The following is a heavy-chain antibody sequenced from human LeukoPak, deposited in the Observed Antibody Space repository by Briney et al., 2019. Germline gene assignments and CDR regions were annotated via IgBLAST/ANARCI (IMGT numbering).Heavy chain of an antibody. J-gene: IGHJ5*02. CDR3: ARGRSNYDFWSGQNWFDP. V-gene: IGHV4-34*01. CDR1: GGSFSGYY. CDR2: IKRSGST. Sequence: SETLSLTCAVSGGSFSGYYLSWIRQPPGKGLEWIGEIKRSGSTNYNPSLKSRVTISVDTSTNQFSLKLSSVTAADTAVYYCARGRSNYDFWSGQNWFDPWGQGTLVTVSS. D-gene: IGHD3-3*01.